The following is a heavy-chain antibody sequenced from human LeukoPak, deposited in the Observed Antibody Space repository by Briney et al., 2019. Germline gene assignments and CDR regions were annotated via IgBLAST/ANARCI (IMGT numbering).Heavy chain of an antibody. CDR1: GFTFSSFG. J-gene: IGHJ4*02. CDR2: ISSSASYI. D-gene: IGHD3-22*01. CDR3: ARDTANYFDSSGCSDY. V-gene: IGHV3-21*01. Sequence: GSLRLSCAASGFTFSSFGMNWVRQAPGKGLEWVSSISSSASYIYYADSVKGRFTISRDNAKNSLYLQMNSLRAEDTALYYCARDTANYFDSSGCSDYWGQGTLVTVSS.